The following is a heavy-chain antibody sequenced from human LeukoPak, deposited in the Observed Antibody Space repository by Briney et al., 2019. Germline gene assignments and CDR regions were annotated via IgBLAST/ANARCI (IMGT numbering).Heavy chain of an antibody. J-gene: IGHJ4*02. D-gene: IGHD3-10*01. CDR1: GFTFSSYA. V-gene: IGHV3-30*04. CDR2: ISYDGSNK. Sequence: GGSLRLSCAASGFTFSSYAMHWVRQAPGKGLEWVAVISYDGSNKYYADSVKGRFTIPRDNSKNTLYLQMNSLRAEDTAVYYCARAGYYGSGSYPIKFDYWGQGTLVTVSS. CDR3: ARAGYYGSGSYPIKFDY.